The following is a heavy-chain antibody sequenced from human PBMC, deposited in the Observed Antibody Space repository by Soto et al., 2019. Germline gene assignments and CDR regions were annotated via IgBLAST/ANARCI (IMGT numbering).Heavy chain of an antibody. J-gene: IGHJ6*02. CDR2: IIPIFGTA. CDR1: GGTFSSYA. D-gene: IGHD1-7*01. V-gene: IGHV1-69*01. CDR3: ASVVRGNWNYVYYYGMDV. Sequence: QVQLVQSGAEVKKPGSSVKVSCKASGGTFSSYAISWVRQAPGQGLEWMGGIIPIFGTANYAQKFQGRVTITADESTSTAYMDLSILRSEDMAVYYCASVVRGNWNYVYYYGMDVWDQGTTVTVSS.